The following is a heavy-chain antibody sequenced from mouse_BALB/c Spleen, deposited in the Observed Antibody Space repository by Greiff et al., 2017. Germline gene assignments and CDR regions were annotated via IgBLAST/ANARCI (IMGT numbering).Heavy chain of an antibody. CDR2: IYPGDGDT. V-gene: IGHV1-80*01. D-gene: IGHD2-4*01. CDR1: GYAFSSYW. Sequence: VQVVESGAELVRPGSSVKISCKASGYAFSSYWINWVKQRPGQGLEWIGQIYPGDGDTNYNGKFKGKATLTADKSSSTAYMQLSSLTSEDSAVYFCAYYEAFAYWGQGTLVTVSA. J-gene: IGHJ3*01. CDR3: AYYEAFAY.